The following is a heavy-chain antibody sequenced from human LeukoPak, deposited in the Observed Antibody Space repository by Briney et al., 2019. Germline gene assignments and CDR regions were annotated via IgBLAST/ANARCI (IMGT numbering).Heavy chain of an antibody. CDR3: AIWPSSPGRFDY. V-gene: IGHV4-59*01. J-gene: IGHJ4*02. CDR2: IYYSGST. D-gene: IGHD3-10*01. CDR1: GGSLSSYY. Sequence: PSETLSLTCTVSGGSLSSYYWNWIRQPRGKGLEWIGYIYYSGSTNYNPSLKSRVTISLDTSKSQFSLKLTSVTAADTAVYYCAIWPSSPGRFDYWGQGTLVTVSS.